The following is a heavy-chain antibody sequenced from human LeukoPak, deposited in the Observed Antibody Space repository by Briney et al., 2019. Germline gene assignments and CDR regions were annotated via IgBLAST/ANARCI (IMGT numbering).Heavy chain of an antibody. V-gene: IGHV3-30*02. CDR1: GFTFNNYG. CDR2: IRYNGNNQ. CDR3: ARSDIAVAGQLDY. J-gene: IGHJ4*02. D-gene: IGHD6-19*01. Sequence: GGSLRLSCAASGFTFNNYGMHWVRQAPGKGLEWVAFIRYNGNNQYYADSVKGRFTISRDNSKNTLYLQMNSLRAEDTAVYYCARSDIAVAGQLDYWGQGTLVTVSS.